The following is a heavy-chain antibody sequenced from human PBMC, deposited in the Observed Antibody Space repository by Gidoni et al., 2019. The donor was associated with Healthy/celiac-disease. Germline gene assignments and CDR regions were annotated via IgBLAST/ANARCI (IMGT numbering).Heavy chain of an antibody. CDR2: IYSGGST. CDR1: GVTVSSNY. D-gene: IGHD3-22*01. V-gene: IGHV3-66*01. J-gene: IGHJ4*02. Sequence: EAQLVESGGGLVQPGGSLRLSFAAAGVTVSSNYMGWVRQAPGKGLGWVSVIYSGGSTYYADSVKGRFTISRDNSKNTLYLQMNSLRAEDTAVYYCATSVVITNVPPDYWGQGTLVTVSS. CDR3: ATSVVITNVPPDY.